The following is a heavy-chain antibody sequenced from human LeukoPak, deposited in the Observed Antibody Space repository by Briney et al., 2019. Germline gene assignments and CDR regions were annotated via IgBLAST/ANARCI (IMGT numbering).Heavy chain of an antibody. J-gene: IGHJ4*02. D-gene: IGHD2-2*01. CDR3: VRHLSDITSCPNY. Sequence: GESLKISCKGSGYSFTRYWIGWVRQMPGKGLEWMGIIYPGDSDTRYSPSFQGQVTISADKSISTAYLQWSSLKAPDTAMYYCVRHLSDITSCPNYWGPGTLITVAS. V-gene: IGHV5-51*01. CDR2: IYPGDSDT. CDR1: GYSFTRYW.